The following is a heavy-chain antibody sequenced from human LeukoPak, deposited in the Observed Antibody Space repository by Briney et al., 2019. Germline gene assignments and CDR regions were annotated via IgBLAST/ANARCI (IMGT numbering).Heavy chain of an antibody. D-gene: IGHD2-8*01. J-gene: IGHJ4*02. Sequence: GGSLRLSCAASGLTFSSDWMHWVRQVPGKGLVWVSRINSDASTINYADSVKGRFTISRDNAKNTLYLQMNNLRAEDTAVYYCAREGCTIGAVCSSLLDHWGRGTLVTVSS. CDR3: AREGCTIGAVCSSLLDH. CDR2: INSDASTI. V-gene: IGHV3-74*01. CDR1: GLTFSSDW.